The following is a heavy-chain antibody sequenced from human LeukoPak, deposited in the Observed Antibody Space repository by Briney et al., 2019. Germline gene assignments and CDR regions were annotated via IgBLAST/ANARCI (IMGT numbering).Heavy chain of an antibody. CDR2: IYHSGST. V-gene: IGHV4-59*01. D-gene: IGHD6-19*01. CDR3: ARTQWLAHFDY. Sequence: SETLSLTCTVSGGSISTYYWNWIRQPPGKGLEWIGYIYHSGSTNYNPSLQSRVTISVDTSKNQFSLNLNSVTTADTAVYYCARTQWLAHFDYWGQGTLVTVSS. J-gene: IGHJ4*02. CDR1: GGSISTYY.